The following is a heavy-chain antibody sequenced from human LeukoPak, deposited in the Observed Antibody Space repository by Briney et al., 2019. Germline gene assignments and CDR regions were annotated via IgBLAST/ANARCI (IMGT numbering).Heavy chain of an antibody. CDR2: IYSGDSGVST. Sequence: GRSLRLSCAASGFSVSNTYMSWVRQAPGKGLEWVSVIYSGDSGVSTYYADSVKGRFTISRHNSKNTLYLQMSSLRAEDTAVYFCARSAARLRYYYAMDVWGQGTTVTV. CDR3: ARSAARLRYYYAMDV. D-gene: IGHD6-6*01. CDR1: GFSVSNTY. V-gene: IGHV3-53*04. J-gene: IGHJ6*02.